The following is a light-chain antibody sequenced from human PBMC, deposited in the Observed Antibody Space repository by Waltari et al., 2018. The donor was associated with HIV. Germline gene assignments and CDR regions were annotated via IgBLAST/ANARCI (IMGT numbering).Light chain of an antibody. V-gene: IGKV3-20*01. CDR1: QSVRSAS. J-gene: IGKJ4*01. CDR2: GAS. CDR3: QQYAASPLT. Sequence: IVLTQSPDTLSVSPGERATLSCRASQSVRSASLAWYQQKPGQAPRLLIYGASSRAPGIPDRFSGSGAVTDFILTISRLEPEDCAVYYCQQYAASPLTFGGGTKVEIK.